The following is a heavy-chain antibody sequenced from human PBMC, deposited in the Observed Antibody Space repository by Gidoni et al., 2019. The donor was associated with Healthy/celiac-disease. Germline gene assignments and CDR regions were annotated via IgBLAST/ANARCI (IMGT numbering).Heavy chain of an antibody. CDR1: GGSISSSSYY. J-gene: IGHJ6*02. D-gene: IGHD6-19*01. V-gene: IGHV4-39*01. CDR3: ARVVTQWPVKGYYGMDG. Sequence: QLQLQESGPGLVKPSETLSLTCTVSGGSISSSSYYWGWIRQPPGKGLEWIGSIYYSGSTYYNPSPQERSTISVEKSKNQFSLKLRSVNGANTAVYYRARVVTQWPVKGYYGMDGWGQGTTVTVSS. CDR2: IYYSGST.